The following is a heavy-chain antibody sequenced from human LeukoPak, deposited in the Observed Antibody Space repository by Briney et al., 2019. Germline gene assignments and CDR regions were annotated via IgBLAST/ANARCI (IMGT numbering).Heavy chain of an antibody. D-gene: IGHD3-16*01. Sequence: SETLSLTCSVADGSISSRSVYWGWIRRSPGKGLEWIGSIYYSGTSYYNPSLKSRVTISVDTSKNQFSLKLSSVTAADTAVYYCARDMTSHRFDPWGQGTLVTVSS. V-gene: IGHV4-39*07. J-gene: IGHJ5*02. CDR3: ARDMTSHRFDP. CDR1: DGSISSRSVY. CDR2: IYYSGTS.